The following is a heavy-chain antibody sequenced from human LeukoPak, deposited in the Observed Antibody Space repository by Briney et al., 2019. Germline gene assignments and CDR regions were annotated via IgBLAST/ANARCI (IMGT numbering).Heavy chain of an antibody. D-gene: IGHD2-8*01. Sequence: LETLSLTCTVSGGSISSSSYYWGWIRQPPGKGLEWIGSIYYSGSTYYNPSLKSRVTISVDTSKNQFSLRLSSVTAADTAVYYCARLMGGYYYYGMDVWGQGTMVTVSS. CDR3: ARLMGGYYYYGMDV. V-gene: IGHV4-39*01. J-gene: IGHJ6*02. CDR1: GGSISSSSYY. CDR2: IYYSGST.